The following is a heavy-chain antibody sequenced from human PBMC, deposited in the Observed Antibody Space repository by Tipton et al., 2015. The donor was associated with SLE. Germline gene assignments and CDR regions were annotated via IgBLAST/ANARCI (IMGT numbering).Heavy chain of an antibody. CDR2: IYYSGST. Sequence: TLSLTCTVSGGSISSSSYYWGWIRQPPGKGLEWIGSIYYSGSTYYNPSLKSRVTISVDTSKNQFSLKLSSVTAADTAVYYCARGCGDSSGWSGDFDYWGQGTLVTVSS. D-gene: IGHD6-19*01. CDR1: GGSISSSSYY. J-gene: IGHJ4*02. V-gene: IGHV4-39*01. CDR3: ARGCGDSSGWSGDFDY.